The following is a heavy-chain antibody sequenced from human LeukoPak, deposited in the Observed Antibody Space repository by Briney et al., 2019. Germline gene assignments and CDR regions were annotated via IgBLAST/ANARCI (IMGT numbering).Heavy chain of an antibody. V-gene: IGHV4-59*05. CDR1: GGSITNYF. CDR2: IYYSGST. Sequence: SETLSLTCTVSGGSITNYFWSWLRQPPGKGLEWIGSIYYSGSTYYNPSLKSRVTISVDTSKNQFSLKLSSVTAADTAVYYCAKSRWSWFGEVDYWGQGTLVTVSS. CDR3: AKSRWSWFGEVDY. D-gene: IGHD3-10*01. J-gene: IGHJ4*02.